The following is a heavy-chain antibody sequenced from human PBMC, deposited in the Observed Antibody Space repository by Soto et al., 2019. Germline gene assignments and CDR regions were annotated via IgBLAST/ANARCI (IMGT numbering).Heavy chain of an antibody. D-gene: IGHD3-22*01. CDR2: LSATGGST. CDR3: AKASHNYYDSSAYYFDS. CDR1: GFTFSSFA. Sequence: EVLLLESGGGLAQPGGSLRLSCAASGFTFSSFAMSWVRQAPGKGLKWVSGLSATGGSTWYADSVKGRFTIYRDNSKNTLWLQMNNLRAEDTAVYFCAKASHNYYDSSAYYFDSWGQGTLVTVSS. V-gene: IGHV3-23*01. J-gene: IGHJ4*02.